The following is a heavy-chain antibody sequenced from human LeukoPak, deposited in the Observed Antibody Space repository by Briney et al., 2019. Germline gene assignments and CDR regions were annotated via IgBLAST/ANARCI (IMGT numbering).Heavy chain of an antibody. CDR3: ARVNRYNWNYVDY. CDR1: GGSISSGDYY. V-gene: IGHV4-30-4*01. CDR2: IYYSGST. D-gene: IGHD1-20*01. Sequence: SETLSLTCTVSGGSISSGDYYWSWIRQPLGKGLEWIGYIYYSGSTYYNPSLKSRVTISVDTSKNQFSLKLSSVTAADTAVYYCARVNRYNWNYVDYWGQGTLVTVSS. J-gene: IGHJ4*02.